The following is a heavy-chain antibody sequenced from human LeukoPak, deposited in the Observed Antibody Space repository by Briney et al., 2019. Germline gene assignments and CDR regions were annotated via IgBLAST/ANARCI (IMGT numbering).Heavy chain of an antibody. D-gene: IGHD6-19*01. V-gene: IGHV4-34*01. CDR2: INHSGST. J-gene: IGHJ5*02. CDR3: ARGLAVAGTRRFDP. CDR1: GGSFSGYY. Sequence: SETLSLTCVVYGGSFSGYYGNWIRQPPGKGLECIGEINHSGSTNYNPSLKSRVTISVDTSKNQFSLKLSSVTAADTAMYYCARGLAVAGTRRFDPWGQGTLVTVSS.